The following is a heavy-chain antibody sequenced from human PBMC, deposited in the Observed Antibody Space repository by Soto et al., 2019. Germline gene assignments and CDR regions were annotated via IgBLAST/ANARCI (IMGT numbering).Heavy chain of an antibody. D-gene: IGHD2-15*01. CDR3: ARDCTGGSCFCIY. Sequence: QVQLVQSAAEVKKPGASVKVSCKASGYTLTNYAMSWVRQAPGHGPEWMDWINTYNGNSNYAQKFQGRVTMTTDTATNTAYMELSSRTSHYTAVYYCARDCTGGSCFCIYWGQGTLVTVSS. CDR2: INTYNGNS. J-gene: IGHJ4*02. V-gene: IGHV1-18*01. CDR1: GYTLTNYA.